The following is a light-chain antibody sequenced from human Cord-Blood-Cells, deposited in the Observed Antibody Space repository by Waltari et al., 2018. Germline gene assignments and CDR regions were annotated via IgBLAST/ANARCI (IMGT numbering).Light chain of an antibody. J-gene: IGKJ2*01. V-gene: IGKV1-39*01. Sequence: DIQMTQSPSSLSASVGDRVTITCRASQSISSYLNWYQQKPGKAPKLLIYAASSLQSGVPSRFSDSRCGSDFTLTIIGLQPENFATYYCQHSYSTPYTFGQGTKLEIK. CDR3: QHSYSTPYT. CDR1: QSISSY. CDR2: AAS.